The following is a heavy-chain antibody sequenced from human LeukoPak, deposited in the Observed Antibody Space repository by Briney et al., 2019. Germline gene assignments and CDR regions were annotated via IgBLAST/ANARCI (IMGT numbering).Heavy chain of an antibody. CDR3: ARDFAQILGAFDI. J-gene: IGHJ3*02. CDR1: GGSISSSSFY. V-gene: IGHV4-39*07. Sequence: SETLSLTCTVSGGSISSSSFYWGWIRQPPGKGLEWIGSMSYSGSSYHNPSLKSRVTISVDTSKNQFSLKLSSVTAADTAVYYCARDFAQILGAFDIWGQGTMVTVSS. CDR2: MSYSGSS. D-gene: IGHD3-3*01.